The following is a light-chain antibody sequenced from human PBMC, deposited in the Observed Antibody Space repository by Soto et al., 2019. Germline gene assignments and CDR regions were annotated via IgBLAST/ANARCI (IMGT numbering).Light chain of an antibody. CDR3: CSFAGSYTSFV. V-gene: IGLV2-11*01. Sequence: QSALTQPRSVSGSPGQSVTISCTGTSNYVSWYQQHPGKAPKLIISDVNKRPSGVPDRFSGSKSGRTASLTISGLLAEDEADYYCCSFAGSYTSFVFATGTKVTVL. J-gene: IGLJ1*01. CDR2: DVN. CDR1: SNY.